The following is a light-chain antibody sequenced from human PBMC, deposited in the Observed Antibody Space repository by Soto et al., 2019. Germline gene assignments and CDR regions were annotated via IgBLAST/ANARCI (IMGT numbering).Light chain of an antibody. CDR3: QKYTSAPRT. CDR1: QGISNY. CDR2: AAS. J-gene: IGKJ1*01. V-gene: IGKV1-27*01. Sequence: DIQMTQSPSSLSASVGDRVTITCRASQGISNYLASYQQKPGKVPKLLIYAASTLQSGVPSRFSGSGSGTDFTLTISSLQPEDVETQYCQKYTSAPRTFGQGTKVEIK.